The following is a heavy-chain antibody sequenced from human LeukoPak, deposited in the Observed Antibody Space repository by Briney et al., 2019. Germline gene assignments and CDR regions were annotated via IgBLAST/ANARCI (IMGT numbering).Heavy chain of an antibody. J-gene: IGHJ4*02. CDR2: INHSGST. D-gene: IGHD3-22*01. CDR3: ARGRGYYDSSGYYDDY. CDR1: GGSFSGYY. Sequence: SETLSLTCAVYGGSFSGYYWSWIRQPPGKGLEWIGEINHSGSTNYNPSLKGRVTISVDTSKNQFSLKLSSVTAADTAVYYCARGRGYYDSSGYYDDYWGQGTLVTVSS. V-gene: IGHV4-34*01.